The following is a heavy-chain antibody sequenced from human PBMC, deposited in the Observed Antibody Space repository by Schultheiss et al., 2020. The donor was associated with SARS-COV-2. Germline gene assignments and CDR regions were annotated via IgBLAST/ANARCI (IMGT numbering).Heavy chain of an antibody. CDR2: IKSKTDGGTT. J-gene: IGHJ4*02. V-gene: IGHV3-15*01. CDR3: TTDGSGSYYVYDY. D-gene: IGHD3-10*01. CDR1: GFTFSNAW. Sequence: GESLKISCAASGFTFSNAWMSWVRQAPGKGLEWVGRIKSKTDGGTTDYAAPVKGRFTISRDDSKNTLYLQMNSLKTEDTAVYYCTTDGSGSYYVYDYWGQGTLVTVSS.